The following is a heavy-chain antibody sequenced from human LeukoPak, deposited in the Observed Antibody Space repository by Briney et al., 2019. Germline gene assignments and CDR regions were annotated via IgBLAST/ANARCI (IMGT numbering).Heavy chain of an antibody. CDR3: AKGLGTSGYHDY. CDR1: GFPFSNYA. V-gene: IGHV3-23*01. CDR2: ISDSGDRT. J-gene: IGHJ4*02. D-gene: IGHD3-22*01. Sequence: GGSLRLSCAASGFPFSNYAMTWVRQAPGKGLERVSGISDSGDRTYYADSVKGRFTISRDNSKNMLYLQMNSLRVEDTALYYCAKGLGTSGYHDYWGQGTLVAVSS.